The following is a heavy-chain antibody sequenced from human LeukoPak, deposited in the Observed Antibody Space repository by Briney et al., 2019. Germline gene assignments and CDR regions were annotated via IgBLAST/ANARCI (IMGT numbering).Heavy chain of an antibody. D-gene: IGHD3-22*01. CDR3: GRYDSSGYSHFDY. CDR2: ISYSGST. Sequence: SETLSLTCTLSGGSISGHYWSWIRQPPGKGLEWIGYISYSGSTNYNPSLKSRVTISVDTSKNQFSLELSSVTAADTAMYYCGRYDSSGYSHFDYWGQGSLVTVSS. J-gene: IGHJ4*02. CDR1: GGSISGHY. V-gene: IGHV4-59*11.